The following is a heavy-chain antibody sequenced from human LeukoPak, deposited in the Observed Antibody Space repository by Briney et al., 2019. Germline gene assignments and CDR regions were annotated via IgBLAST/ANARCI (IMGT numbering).Heavy chain of an antibody. D-gene: IGHD2-2*01. J-gene: IGHJ4*02. CDR2: ISAYNGNT. Sequence: ASVKVSYKASGYTFTGYGISWVRQAPGQGLEWMGWISAYNGNTNYAQKLQGRVTMTTDTSTSTAYMELRSLRSDDTAVYYCAREAPVDLYCSSTSCPLDYWGQGTLVTVSS. CDR1: GYTFTGYG. V-gene: IGHV1-18*01. CDR3: AREAPVDLYCSSTSCPLDY.